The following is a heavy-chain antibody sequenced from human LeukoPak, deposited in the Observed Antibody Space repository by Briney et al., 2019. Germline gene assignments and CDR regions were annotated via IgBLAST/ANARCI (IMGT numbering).Heavy chain of an antibody. CDR3: ARGITAAGYFDY. D-gene: IGHD6-13*01. CDR2: IYPSGST. V-gene: IGHV4-4*09. J-gene: IGHJ4*02. Sequence: SETLSLTCTVSGGSISSYYWSWIRQPPGKGLEWIGYIYPSGSTNYNPSLKSRVTISVETSKNQFSLKLSSVTAADTAVYYCARGITAAGYFDYWGQGTLVTVSA. CDR1: GGSISSYY.